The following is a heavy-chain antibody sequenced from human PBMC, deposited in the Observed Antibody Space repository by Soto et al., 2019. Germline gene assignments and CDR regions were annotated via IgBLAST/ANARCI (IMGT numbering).Heavy chain of an antibody. V-gene: IGHV3-30*18. CDR2: ISYDGSNK. Sequence: QVQLVESGGGVVQPGRSLRLSCVASGFTFSSYGMHWVRQAPGKGLEWVAVISYDGSNKYYADSVKGRFTISRDNSKNTLYLQMNSLRAEDTAVYYCAKDRGLGYYYGMDVWGQGTTVTVSS. CDR3: AKDRGLGYYYGMDV. J-gene: IGHJ6*02. D-gene: IGHD3-16*01. CDR1: GFTFSSYG.